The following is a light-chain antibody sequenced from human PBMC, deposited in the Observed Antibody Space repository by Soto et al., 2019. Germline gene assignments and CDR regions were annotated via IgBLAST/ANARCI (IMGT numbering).Light chain of an antibody. J-gene: IGKJ4*01. CDR1: QNIHNH. Sequence: EKVMSESPATLSVSRGESFTLXXRASQNIHNHMSWFLQKPGQPPRXFIYDAIIRAADAPARFSGSWAGTEFTLTINSLQSEDFAVYYCQQYDAWPLTFGGGTKVDIK. V-gene: IGKV3D-15*01. CDR3: QQYDAWPLT. CDR2: DAI.